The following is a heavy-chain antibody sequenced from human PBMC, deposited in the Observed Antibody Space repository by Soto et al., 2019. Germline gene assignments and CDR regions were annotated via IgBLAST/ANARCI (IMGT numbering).Heavy chain of an antibody. D-gene: IGHD3-9*01. CDR1: GYTFTSYD. Sequence: QVQLVQSGAEVKKPGASVKVSCTASGYTFTSYDINWVRQATGQGLEWMGWMNPNSGNTGYAQKFQGRVTMTRNTSISTAYMELSSLRSEDTAVYYCAIRENQIDWLYLFDYWGQGTLVTVSS. CDR2: MNPNSGNT. V-gene: IGHV1-8*01. CDR3: AIRENQIDWLYLFDY. J-gene: IGHJ4*02.